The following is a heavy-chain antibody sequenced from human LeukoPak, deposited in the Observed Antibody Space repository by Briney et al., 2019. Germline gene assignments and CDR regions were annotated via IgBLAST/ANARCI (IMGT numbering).Heavy chain of an antibody. V-gene: IGHV1-3*01. J-gene: IGHJ4*02. CDR1: GGTFSSYA. CDR3: ARGVDTAMVIFDY. CDR2: INAGNGYT. Sequence: ASVKVSCKASGGTFSSYAISWVRQAPGQRLEWMGWINAGNGYTKYSQKFQGRVTITRDTSASTAYMELSSLRSEDTAVYYCARGVDTAMVIFDYWGQGTLVTVSS. D-gene: IGHD5-18*01.